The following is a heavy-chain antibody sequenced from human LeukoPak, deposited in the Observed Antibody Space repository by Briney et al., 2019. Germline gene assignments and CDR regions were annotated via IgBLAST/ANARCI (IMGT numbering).Heavy chain of an antibody. CDR1: GYTFTGYY. Sequence: GASVKVSCKASGYTFTGYYMHWVRQAPGQGLEWMGWINPNSGGTNYAQKFQGRVTMTRDTSISTAYMELSRLRSDDTAVYYCARDKRLERYSSSWYWFDPWGQGTLVTVSS. V-gene: IGHV1-2*02. D-gene: IGHD6-13*01. CDR2: INPNSGGT. CDR3: ARDKRLERYSSSWYWFDP. J-gene: IGHJ5*02.